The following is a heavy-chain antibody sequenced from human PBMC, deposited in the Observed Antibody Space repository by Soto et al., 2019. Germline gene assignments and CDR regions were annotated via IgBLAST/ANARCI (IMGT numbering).Heavy chain of an antibody. D-gene: IGHD2-15*01. CDR3: ARSPLPGRLIVAVVAAEFDP. Sequence: GESLKISCKGSGYSFTSYWIGWVRQAPGQRLEWMGWINAGNGNTKYSQKFQGRVTITRDTSASTAYMELSSLRSEDTAVYYCARSPLPGRLIVAVVAAEFDPWGKGTLVTVSS. CDR1: GYSFTSYW. CDR2: INAGNGNT. J-gene: IGHJ5*02. V-gene: IGHV1-3*01.